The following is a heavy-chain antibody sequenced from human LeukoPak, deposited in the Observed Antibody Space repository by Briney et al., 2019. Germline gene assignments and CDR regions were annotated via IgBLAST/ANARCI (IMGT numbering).Heavy chain of an antibody. J-gene: IGHJ4*02. V-gene: IGHV4-34*01. D-gene: IGHD3-3*01. CDR2: INHSGST. CDR3: ARAGNGYYTNFDY. CDR1: GGSFSGYY. Sequence: SETLSLTCAVYGGSFSGYYWSWIRQPPGKGLEWIGEINHSGSTNYNPSLKSRVTISVDTSKNQFSLKLSSVTAADTAVYYCARAGNGYYTNFDYWGQGTLVTVSS.